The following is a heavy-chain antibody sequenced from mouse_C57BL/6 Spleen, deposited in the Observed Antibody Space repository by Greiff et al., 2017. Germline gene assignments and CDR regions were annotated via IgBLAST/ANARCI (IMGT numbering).Heavy chain of an antibody. CDR1: GYTFTSYG. D-gene: IGHD2-1*01. J-gene: IGHJ2*01. CDR2: IYPRSGNT. CDR3: ARGDYGNPSYFDY. Sequence: VNLVESGAELARPGASVKLSCKASGYTFTSYGISWVKQRTGQGLEWIGEIYPRSGNTYYNEKFKGKATLTADKSSSTAYMELRSLTSEDSAVYFCARGDYGNPSYFDYWGQGTTLTVSS. V-gene: IGHV1-81*01.